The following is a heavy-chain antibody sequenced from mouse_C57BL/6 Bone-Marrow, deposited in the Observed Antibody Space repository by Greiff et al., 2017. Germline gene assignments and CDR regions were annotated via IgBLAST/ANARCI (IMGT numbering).Heavy chain of an antibody. D-gene: IGHD2-4*01. CDR2: ISGGGGNT. CDR3: ARAGNDYDWFAY. CDR1: GFTFSSYT. V-gene: IGHV5-9*01. Sequence: EVHLVESGGGLVKPGGSLKLSCAASGFTFSSYTMSWVRQTPEKRLEWVATISGGGGNTYYPDSVKGRFTISRDNAKNTLYLQMSSLRSEDTALYYCARAGNDYDWFAYWGQGTLVTVSA. J-gene: IGHJ3*01.